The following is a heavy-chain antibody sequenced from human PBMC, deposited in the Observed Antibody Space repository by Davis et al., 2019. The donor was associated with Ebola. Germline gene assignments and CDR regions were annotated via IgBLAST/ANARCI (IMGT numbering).Heavy chain of an antibody. J-gene: IGHJ6*02. CDR3: ARVYCSSTSRYYYYGMDV. CDR2: INAGNGNT. D-gene: IGHD2-2*01. CDR1: GYTFTSYA. V-gene: IGHV1-3*01. Sequence: AASVKVSCKASGYTFTSYAMHWVRQAPGQRLEWMGWINAGNGNTKYSQKFQGRVTITRDTSASTAYMELSSLRSEDTAVYYCARVYCSSTSRYYYYGMDVWGQGTTVTVSS.